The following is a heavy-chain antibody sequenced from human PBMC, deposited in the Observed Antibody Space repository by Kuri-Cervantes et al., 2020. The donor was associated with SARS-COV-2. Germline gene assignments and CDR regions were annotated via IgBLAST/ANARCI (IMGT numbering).Heavy chain of an antibody. V-gene: IGHV4-38-2*01. CDR3: VQVDIAAAGTNYYYYMDV. CDR1: VYSISSGYY. Sequence: SQTLSLTCAVSVYSISSGYYWGWIRQPPGKGLEWIGSIYHSGSTYYNPSLKSRVTISVDTSKNQFSLKLSSVTAADTAVYYCVQVDIAAAGTNYYYYMDVWGKGTTVTVSS. J-gene: IGHJ6*03. D-gene: IGHD6-13*01. CDR2: IYHSGST.